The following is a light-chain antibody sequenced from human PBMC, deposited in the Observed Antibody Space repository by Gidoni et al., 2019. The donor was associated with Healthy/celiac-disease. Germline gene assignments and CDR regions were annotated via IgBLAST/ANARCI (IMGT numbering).Light chain of an antibody. V-gene: IGKV1-39*01. Sequence: DIPMTQSPSSLSASVGDRVTITCRASQSISSYLTWYQQKPGKAPKLLIYAASSLQSGVPSRFSGSGSGTDFTLTISSLQPEDFATYYCQQSYSTPPITCGQGTRLEIK. CDR1: QSISSY. CDR2: AAS. CDR3: QQSYSTPPIT. J-gene: IGKJ5*01.